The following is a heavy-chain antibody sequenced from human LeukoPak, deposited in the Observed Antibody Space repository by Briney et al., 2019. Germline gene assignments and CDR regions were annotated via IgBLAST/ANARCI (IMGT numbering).Heavy chain of an antibody. CDR3: ASGGPMVRGVIASPGAVDAFDI. Sequence: PSQTLSLTCTVSGGSISSGDYYWSWLRQPPGKGLEWIGYIYYSGSTYYNPSLKSRVTISVDTSKNQFSLKLSSVTAADTAVYYCASGGPMVRGVIASPGAVDAFDIWGQGTMVTVSS. J-gene: IGHJ3*02. D-gene: IGHD3-10*01. CDR2: IYYSGST. CDR1: GGSISSGDYY. V-gene: IGHV4-30-4*08.